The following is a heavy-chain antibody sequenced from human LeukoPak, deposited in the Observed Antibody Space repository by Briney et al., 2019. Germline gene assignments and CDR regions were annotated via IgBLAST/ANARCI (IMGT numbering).Heavy chain of an antibody. CDR2: ISGSGDST. D-gene: IGHD6-13*01. CDR1: GFTFSSYW. V-gene: IGHV3-23*01. J-gene: IGHJ4*02. CDR3: AKTRPLDSSSWSHGDY. Sequence: GGSLRLSCAASGFTFSSYWMNWARQAPGKGLEWVSAISGSGDSTYYGDSVKGRFTISRDNSKNTLYLQMNSLRAEDTAVYYCAKTRPLDSSSWSHGDYWGQGTLVTVSS.